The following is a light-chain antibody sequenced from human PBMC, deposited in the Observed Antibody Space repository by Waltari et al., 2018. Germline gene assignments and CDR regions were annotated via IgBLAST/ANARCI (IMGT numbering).Light chain of an antibody. J-gene: IGKJ3*01. CDR1: QSVLYTPNNKNY. CDR3: QQILSIPFT. Sequence: DFVMTQSPDSLTVSLGERATINCKSSQSVLYTPNNKNYLAWYQQKPGQPPKLLIYLESTREPGVPDRFSGGGSGTDFTLTISSLQAEDVALYYCQQILSIPFTFGPGTTVDI. V-gene: IGKV4-1*01. CDR2: LES.